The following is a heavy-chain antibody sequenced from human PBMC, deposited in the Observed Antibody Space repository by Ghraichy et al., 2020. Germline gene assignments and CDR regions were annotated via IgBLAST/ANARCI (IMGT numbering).Heavy chain of an antibody. J-gene: IGHJ4*02. CDR1: GFIFKNAW. V-gene: IGHV3-15*07. D-gene: IGHD1-14*01. CDR2: IKSTADGGTI. Sequence: GESLNISCAGSGFIFKNAWMNWVRQAPGKGLEWVGRIKSTADGGTIDYAAPVRGRFTISRDDSQSTLYLQMKSLKTEDTGVYYCATEADSTTYIDYWGQGQLVTVSS. CDR3: ATEADSTTYIDY.